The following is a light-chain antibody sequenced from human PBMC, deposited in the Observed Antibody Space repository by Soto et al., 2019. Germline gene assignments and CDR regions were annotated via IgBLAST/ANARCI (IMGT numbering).Light chain of an antibody. CDR3: LPRSHWPWT. Sequence: EIVLTQSPATLSLSPGERATLSCRASQSITGYLAWYQQKSGQAPRLLIYDSSNRATGIPARFSGSGSGTDYTLTISSLQPLDFAVNYFLPRSHWPWTFGQGTNVEI. CDR2: DSS. V-gene: IGKV3-11*01. J-gene: IGKJ1*01. CDR1: QSITGY.